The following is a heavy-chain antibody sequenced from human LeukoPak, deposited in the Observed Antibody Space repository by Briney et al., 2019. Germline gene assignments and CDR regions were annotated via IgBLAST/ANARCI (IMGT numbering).Heavy chain of an antibody. CDR1: GGSFSGYY. J-gene: IGHJ4*02. CDR2: INHSGST. Sequence: KSSETLSLTCAVYGGSFSGYYWSWIRQPPGKGLEWIGEINHSGSTNYNPSLKSRVTISVDTSKNQFSPKLSSVTAADTAVYYCARGRGRSYYYDSSGLYFDYWGQGTLVTVSS. V-gene: IGHV4-34*01. D-gene: IGHD3-22*01. CDR3: ARGRGRSYYYDSSGLYFDY.